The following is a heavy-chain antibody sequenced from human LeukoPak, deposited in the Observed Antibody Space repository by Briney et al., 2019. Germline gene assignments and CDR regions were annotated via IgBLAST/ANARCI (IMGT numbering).Heavy chain of an antibody. CDR2: IYYSGST. CDR3: AREGDGDSPVAFDI. V-gene: IGHV4-59*01. CDR1: GGSISSYY. J-gene: IGHJ3*02. D-gene: IGHD2-21*02. Sequence: PSETLSLTCTVSGGSISSYYWSWLRQPPGKGLEWIGYIYYSGSTNYNPSLKSRVTISVDTSKNQFSLKLSSVTAADTAVYYCAREGDGDSPVAFDIWGQGTMVTVSS.